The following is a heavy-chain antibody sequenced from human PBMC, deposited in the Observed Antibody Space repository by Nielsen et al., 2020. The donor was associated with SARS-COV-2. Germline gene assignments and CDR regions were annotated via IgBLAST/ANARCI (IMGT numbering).Heavy chain of an antibody. CDR3: ARVRYDSSGYYSYFDY. CDR2: ISWNSGSI. D-gene: IGHD3-22*01. CDR1: GFTFDDYG. V-gene: IGHV3-9*01. Sequence: GGSLRLSCAASGFTFDDYGMSWVRQAPGKGLEWVSGISWNSGSIGYADSVKGRFTISRDNAKNSLYLQMNSLRAGDTAVYYCARVRYDSSGYYSYFDYWGQGTLVTVSS. J-gene: IGHJ4*02.